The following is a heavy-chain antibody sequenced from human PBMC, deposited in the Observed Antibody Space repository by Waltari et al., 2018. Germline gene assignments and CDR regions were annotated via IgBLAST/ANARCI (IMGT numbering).Heavy chain of an antibody. Sequence: EVQLLESGGGLVQPGGSLRLSCAASGFTFSSYAMSWVRQAPGEGLEWVSAIRGSGGSNYYADSVQGRFTISRDNTKNTLYVQMNSLRGEDTAVYDCAKDPAAYSDGALFDYWGQGTLVTVSS. D-gene: IGHD5-18*01. CDR2: IRGSGGSN. CDR3: AKDPAAYSDGALFDY. V-gene: IGHV3-23*01. CDR1: GFTFSSYA. J-gene: IGHJ4*02.